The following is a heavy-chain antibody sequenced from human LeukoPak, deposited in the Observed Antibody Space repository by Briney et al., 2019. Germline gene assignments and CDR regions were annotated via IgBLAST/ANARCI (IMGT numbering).Heavy chain of an antibody. CDR2: ISGSGDST. CDR3: AKEPRLYYGSGSSFFDY. D-gene: IGHD3-10*01. CDR1: GFTFSIYA. Sequence: GGFLRLSCAASGFTFSIYAINWVRQAPGKGLEWVSGISGSGDSTYYADSVKGRFTISRDNSKNTLYLQMNSLRAEDTAVYYCAKEPRLYYGSGSSFFDYWGQGALVTVSS. V-gene: IGHV3-23*01. J-gene: IGHJ4*02.